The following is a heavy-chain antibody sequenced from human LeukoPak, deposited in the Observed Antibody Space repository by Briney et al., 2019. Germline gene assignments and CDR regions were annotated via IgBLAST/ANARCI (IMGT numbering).Heavy chain of an antibody. Sequence: GGSLRLSCAASGFTFSSYDMNWVRQAPGKGLEWVGRIKRKTEGGTTDYGAPVKGRFSISRDDSKNTAYLQMNSLKTEDTAFYYCTTGNFGPYWGQGTLVTVSS. D-gene: IGHD3-10*01. V-gene: IGHV3-15*07. CDR2: IKRKTEGGTT. CDR3: TTGNFGPY. J-gene: IGHJ4*02. CDR1: GFTFSSYD.